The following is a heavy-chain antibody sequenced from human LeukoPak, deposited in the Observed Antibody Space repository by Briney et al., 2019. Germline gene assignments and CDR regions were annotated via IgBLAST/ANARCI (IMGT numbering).Heavy chain of an antibody. D-gene: IGHD1-26*01. CDR3: ARVIVGAPNKAFDS. CDR1: GFTFSNAW. Sequence: PGGSLRLSCAASGFTFSNAWMSWVRQAPGKGLEWVSYISSSGSTIYYADSVKGRFTISRDSAKHSLYLQMNSLTAEDTAVYYGARVIVGAPNKAFDSGGQGTMVSASS. V-gene: IGHV3-11*04. CDR2: ISSSGSTI. J-gene: IGHJ3*02.